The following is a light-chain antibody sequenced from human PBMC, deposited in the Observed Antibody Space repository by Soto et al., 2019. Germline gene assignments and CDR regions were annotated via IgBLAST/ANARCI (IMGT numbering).Light chain of an antibody. CDR3: SSYAGRNIFV. Sequence: QSALTQPPSASGSPGQSVTISCTGTSSDVGGYNYVSWYQQHPGKAPKLMISEVTERPSGVPDRFSGSKSGNTASLTVSGLQAEDEADYYGSSYAGRNIFVFGSGTKLTVL. V-gene: IGLV2-8*01. J-gene: IGLJ1*01. CDR1: SSDVGGYNY. CDR2: EVT.